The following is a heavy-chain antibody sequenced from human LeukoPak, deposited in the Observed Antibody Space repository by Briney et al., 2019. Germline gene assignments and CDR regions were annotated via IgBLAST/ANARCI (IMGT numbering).Heavy chain of an antibody. CDR1: GGSISSHY. CDR3: ARGKSGSIAWYFDY. V-gene: IGHV4-59*11. CDR2: IYYSGST. D-gene: IGHD3-3*02. Sequence: SETLSLTCTVSGGSISSHYWSWIRQPPGKGLEWIGYIYYSGSTNYNPSLKSRVTISVDTSKNQFSLKLSSVTAADTAVYYCARGKSGSIAWYFDYWGQGTLVTVSS. J-gene: IGHJ4*02.